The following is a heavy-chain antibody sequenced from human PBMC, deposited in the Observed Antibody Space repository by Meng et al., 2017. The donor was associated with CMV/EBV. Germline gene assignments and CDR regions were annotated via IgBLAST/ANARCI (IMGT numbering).Heavy chain of an antibody. Sequence: GKSLKISCAASGFTVSSNYMSWVRQAPGKGLEWVSVIYSGGSTYYADSVKGRFTISRDNSKNTLYLQMNSLRAEDTAVYYCARAAMVRGGLYWGQGTLVTVSS. CDR3: ARAAMVRGGLY. CDR2: IYSGGST. V-gene: IGHV3-66*02. J-gene: IGHJ4*02. CDR1: GFTVSSNY. D-gene: IGHD3-10*01.